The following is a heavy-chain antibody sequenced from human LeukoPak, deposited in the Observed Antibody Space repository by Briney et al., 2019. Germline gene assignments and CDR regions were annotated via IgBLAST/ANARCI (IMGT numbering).Heavy chain of an antibody. Sequence: ETLSLTCTVSGGSISSSSYYWGWIRQPPGKVLEWIGSIYYSGSTYYNPSLKSRVTISVDTSKNQFSLKLRSVTAADTAVYYCATYIMVRGVPGAFDIWGQGTMVTVSS. CDR1: GGSISSSSYY. J-gene: IGHJ3*02. D-gene: IGHD3-10*01. V-gene: IGHV4-39*01. CDR2: IYYSGST. CDR3: ATYIMVRGVPGAFDI.